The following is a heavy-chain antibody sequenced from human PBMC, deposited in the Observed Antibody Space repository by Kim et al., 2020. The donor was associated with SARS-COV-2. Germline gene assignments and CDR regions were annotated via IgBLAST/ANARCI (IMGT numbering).Heavy chain of an antibody. CDR3: AREAHPDYGDNYWYFDL. J-gene: IGHJ2*01. V-gene: IGHV4-34*01. CDR1: GGSFSGYY. CDR2: INHSGST. Sequence: SETLSLTCAVYGGSFSGYYWSWIRQPPGKGLEWIGEINHSGSTNYNPSLKSRVTISVDTSKNQFSLKLSSVTAADTAVYYCAREAHPDYGDNYWYFDLWGRGTLVTVSS. D-gene: IGHD4-17*01.